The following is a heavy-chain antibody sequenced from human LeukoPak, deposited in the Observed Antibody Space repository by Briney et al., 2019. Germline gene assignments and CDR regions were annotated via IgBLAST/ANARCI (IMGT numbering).Heavy chain of an antibody. D-gene: IGHD2-2*01. V-gene: IGHV3-23*01. CDR3: AKDLIVVLPPARSNWFDP. CDR1: GFTFSSYA. Sequence: SGGSLRLSCAASGFTFSSYAMSWVRQPPGKGLEWVSLISGTGGSTYYADSVKGRFTISRDNSKNTLYLQMNSLRAEDTAVYYCAKDLIVVLPPARSNWFDPWGQGTLVAVSS. J-gene: IGHJ5*02. CDR2: ISGTGGST.